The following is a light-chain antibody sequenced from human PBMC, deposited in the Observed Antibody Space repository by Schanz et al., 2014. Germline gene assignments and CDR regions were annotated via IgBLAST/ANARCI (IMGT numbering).Light chain of an antibody. V-gene: IGKV3-20*01. CDR2: GAS. Sequence: DIVLTQSPATLSLSPGERATLSCRASQSVSSDLAWYQQTPGQAPRLLIYGASSRATGIPDRFSGSGSGTDFTLTISRLEPEDFALYYCQQYGSSPLTFGGGTKVEIK. CDR3: QQYGSSPLT. CDR1: QSVSSD. J-gene: IGKJ4*01.